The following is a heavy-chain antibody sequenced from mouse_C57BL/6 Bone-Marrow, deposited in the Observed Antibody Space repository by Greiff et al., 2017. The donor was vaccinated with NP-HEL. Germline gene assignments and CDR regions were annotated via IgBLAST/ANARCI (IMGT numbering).Heavy chain of an antibody. Sequence: QVQLQQPGAELVRPGSSVKLSCKASGYTFTSYWMDWVKPRPGQGLEWIGNIYPSARETPYTQKFKDKATLTVDKSSSTAYMQLSSLTSEDSAVYYCARLLLRYHYFDYWGQGTTRTVSS. D-gene: IGHD1-1*01. V-gene: IGHV1-61*01. J-gene: IGHJ2*01. CDR2: IYPSARET. CDR1: GYTFTSYW. CDR3: ARLLLRYHYFDY.